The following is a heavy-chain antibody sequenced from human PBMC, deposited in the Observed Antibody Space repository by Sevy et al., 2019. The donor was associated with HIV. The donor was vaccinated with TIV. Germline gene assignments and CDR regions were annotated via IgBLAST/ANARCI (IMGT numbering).Heavy chain of an antibody. V-gene: IGHV3-33*01. CDR2: IFSDGITT. CDR3: ARESPSDWYLDS. J-gene: IGHJ4*02. CDR1: GFTFRNSG. D-gene: IGHD6-19*01. Sequence: GGSLRLSCAASGFTFRNSGMHWVSQSPGKGLEWVASIFSDGITTYYGDSVKGRFTVFRDNSKSTLYMQMNSLRVEDTAVYYCARESPSDWYLDSWGQGSQVTVSS.